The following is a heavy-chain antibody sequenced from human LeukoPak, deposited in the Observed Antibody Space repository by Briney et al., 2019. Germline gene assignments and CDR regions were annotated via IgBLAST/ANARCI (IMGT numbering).Heavy chain of an antibody. CDR3: ARVYGSGSYYLGY. V-gene: IGHV3-33*01. CDR1: GFTFSSFG. CDR2: IWYDGSNK. J-gene: IGHJ4*02. D-gene: IGHD3-10*01. Sequence: AGRSLRLSRAASGFTFSSFGMHWVRQAPGKGLEWVAVIWYDGSNKYYADSVKGRFTISRDNSKNTLYLQMNSLRAEDTAVYYCARVYGSGSYYLGYWGQGTLVTVSS.